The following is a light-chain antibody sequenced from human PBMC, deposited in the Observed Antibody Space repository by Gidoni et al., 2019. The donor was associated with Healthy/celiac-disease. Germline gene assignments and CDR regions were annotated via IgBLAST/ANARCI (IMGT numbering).Light chain of an antibody. CDR1: SSDVGSYNL. CDR2: EGS. Sequence: QSALTQPASASGSPALSSTISCTGTSSDVGSYNLVSWYQQHPGKAPKLMIYEGSKRPSGVSNRCSGSKSGNTASLTISGLQAEDEADYYCCSYAGSSTYVVFGGGTKLTVL. CDR3: CSYAGSSTYVV. V-gene: IGLV2-23*01. J-gene: IGLJ2*01.